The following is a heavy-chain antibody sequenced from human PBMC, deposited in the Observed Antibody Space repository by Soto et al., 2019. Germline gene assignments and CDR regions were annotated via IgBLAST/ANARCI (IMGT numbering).Heavy chain of an antibody. D-gene: IGHD2-21*02. CDR2: IYWDDDK. J-gene: IGHJ6*02. CDR1: GFSLSTGGMG. Sequence: QITLKESGPTLVKPTQTLTLTCTFSGFSLSTGGMGVGWIRQPPGKTLEWLALIYWDDDKLYSPSLKSRLTIAKDTSKSQVVLTMTSMDPVDTATYYCVQSRCASDFLQSYSSHYYYRMDVWGQGTTVTVSS. V-gene: IGHV2-5*02. CDR3: VQSRCASDFLQSYSSHYYYRMDV.